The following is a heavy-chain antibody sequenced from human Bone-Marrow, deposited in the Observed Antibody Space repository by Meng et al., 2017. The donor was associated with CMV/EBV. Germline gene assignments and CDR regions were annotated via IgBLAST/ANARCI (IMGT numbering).Heavy chain of an antibody. CDR2: IYYSGST. V-gene: IGHV4-61*01. CDR3: ARARFSWMKLRGGMDV. Sequence: SETLSLTCTVSGGSVSSGSYYRSWIRQPPGKGLEWIGYIYYSGSTNYNPSLKSRVTISVDTSKNQFSLKLSSVTAADTAVYYCARARFSWMKLRGGMDVWGQGTTVTVSS. J-gene: IGHJ6*02. CDR1: GGSVSSGSYY. D-gene: IGHD3-3*01.